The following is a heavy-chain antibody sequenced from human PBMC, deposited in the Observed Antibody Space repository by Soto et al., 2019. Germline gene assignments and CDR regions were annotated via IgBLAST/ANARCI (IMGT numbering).Heavy chain of an antibody. V-gene: IGHV2-5*02. CDR2: IYWDDDK. Sequence: QITLKESGPTLVKPTQTLTLTCTFSGFSLNTNGVGVGWIRQPPGKALEWLVIIYWDDDKRYSPYLKSRLTITKDTSKNQVVLTMTNVDPVDTATYYCAHARRGDYNWGAFPIWGQGTMVTGSS. D-gene: IGHD4-17*01. J-gene: IGHJ3*02. CDR1: GFSLNTNGVG. CDR3: AHARRGDYNWGAFPI.